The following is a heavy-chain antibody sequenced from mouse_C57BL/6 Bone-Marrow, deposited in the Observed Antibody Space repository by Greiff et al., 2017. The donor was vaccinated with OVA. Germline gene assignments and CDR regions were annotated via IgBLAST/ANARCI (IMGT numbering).Heavy chain of an antibody. D-gene: IGHD1-1*01. CDR3: ARSGNYYGSSFYAMDY. J-gene: IGHJ4*01. Sequence: QVQLQQPGAELVMPGASVKLSCKASGYTFTSYWMHWVKQRPGQGLEWIGEIDPSDSYTNYNQKFKGKSTLTVDKSSSTAYMQLSSLTSEDSAVYYCARSGNYYGSSFYAMDYWGQGTSVTGSS. V-gene: IGHV1-69*01. CDR2: IDPSDSYT. CDR1: GYTFTSYW.